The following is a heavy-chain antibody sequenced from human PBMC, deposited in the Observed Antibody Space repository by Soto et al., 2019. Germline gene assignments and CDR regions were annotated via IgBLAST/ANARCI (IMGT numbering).Heavy chain of an antibody. Sequence: SEHLSLRTPFSGVSSSNRVYYLRWIRQHPGKGLEWIGYIYYSGSTYYNPSLKSRVTISVDTSKNQFSLKLSSVTAADTAVYYCARGRQLSFDYWGQRTWVYLSS. V-gene: IGHV4-31*03. J-gene: IGHJ4*02. CDR3: ARGRQLSFDY. D-gene: IGHD1-1*01. CDR1: GVSSSNRVYY. CDR2: IYYSGST.